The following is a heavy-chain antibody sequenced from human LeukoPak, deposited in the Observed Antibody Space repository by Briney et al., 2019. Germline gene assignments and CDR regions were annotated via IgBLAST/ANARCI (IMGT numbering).Heavy chain of an antibody. CDR1: EFSVGSNY. CDR3: ARHYYYASGSPFDY. Sequence: GSLRLSCAASEFSVGSNYMTWIRQPPGKGLEWIGEINHSGSTNYNPSLKSRVTISVDTSKNQVSLGLSSVTAADTAVYYCARHYYYASGSPFDYWGQGTLVTVSS. D-gene: IGHD3-10*01. CDR2: INHSGST. V-gene: IGHV4-34*01. J-gene: IGHJ4*02.